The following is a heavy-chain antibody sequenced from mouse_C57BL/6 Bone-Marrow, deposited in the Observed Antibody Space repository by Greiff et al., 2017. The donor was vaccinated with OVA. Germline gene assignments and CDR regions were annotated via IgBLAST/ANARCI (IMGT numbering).Heavy chain of an antibody. Sequence: QVQLQQSGAELVRPGASVKLSCKASGYTFTDYYINWVKQRPGQGLEWIARIYPGSGNTYYNEKFKGKATLTAEKSSSTAYMQLSSLTSEDSAVYFCARRNDGYYPFDYWGQGTTLTVSS. CDR2: IYPGSGNT. V-gene: IGHV1-76*01. CDR3: ARRNDGYYPFDY. CDR1: GYTFTDYY. J-gene: IGHJ2*01. D-gene: IGHD2-3*01.